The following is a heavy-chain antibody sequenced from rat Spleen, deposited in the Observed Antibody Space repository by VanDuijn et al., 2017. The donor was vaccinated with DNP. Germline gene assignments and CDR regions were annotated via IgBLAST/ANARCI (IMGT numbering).Heavy chain of an antibody. CDR1: GFTFGDYY. CDR2: ITGSGGGT. Sequence: EVQVVESGGGLVQPGGSLKLSCAASGFTFGDYYMSWVRQPPTKGLEWLGAITGSGGGTYYRDSVKGRFTISRDNAKNTLYLQMESLRSEDTATYYCTKDAFDYWGQGAMVTVSS. J-gene: IGHJ2*01. CDR3: TKDAFDY. V-gene: IGHV5-20*01.